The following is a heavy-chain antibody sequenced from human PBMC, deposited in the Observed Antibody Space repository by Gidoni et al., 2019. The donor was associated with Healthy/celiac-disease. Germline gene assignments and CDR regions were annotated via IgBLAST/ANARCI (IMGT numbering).Heavy chain of an antibody. V-gene: IGHV3-21*01. CDR2: ISSSSSYI. Sequence: EVQLVESGGGLVKPGGSMRLSCAASGFTFSSYSMNWVRQAPGKGLEWVSSISSSSSYIYYADSVKGRFTISRDNAKNSLYLQMNSLRAEDTAVYYCARDGEKHAGWFDPWGQGTLVTVSS. CDR1: GFTFSSYS. J-gene: IGHJ5*02. CDR3: ARDGEKHAGWFDP. D-gene: IGHD3-3*01.